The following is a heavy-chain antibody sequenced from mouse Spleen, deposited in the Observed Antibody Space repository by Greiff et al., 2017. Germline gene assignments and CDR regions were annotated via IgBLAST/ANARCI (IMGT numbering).Heavy chain of an antibody. J-gene: IGHJ1*01. D-gene: IGHD1-1*01. V-gene: IGHV2-6-1*01. Sequence: VQVVESGPGLVAPSQSLSITCTISGFSLTSYGVHWVRQPPGKGLEWLVVIWSDGSTTYNSALKSRLSISKDNSKSQVFLKMNSLQTDDTAMYYCARHGSSYGYFDVWGAGTTVTVSS. CDR1: GFSLTSYG. CDR3: ARHGSSYGYFDV. CDR2: IWSDGST.